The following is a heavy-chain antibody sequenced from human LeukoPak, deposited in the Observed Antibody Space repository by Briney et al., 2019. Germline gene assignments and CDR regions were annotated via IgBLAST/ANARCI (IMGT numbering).Heavy chain of an antibody. CDR2: IRYDGSNK. D-gene: IGHD2-2*01. Sequence: GGSLRLPCAASGFTFSSYGMHWVRQAPGKGLEWVAFIRYDGSNKYYADSVKGRFTISRDNSKNTLYLQMNSLRAEDTAVYYCAKDGVRSSTSLYYYYYYMDVWGKGTTVTVSS. J-gene: IGHJ6*03. CDR1: GFTFSSYG. CDR3: AKDGVRSSTSLYYYYYYMDV. V-gene: IGHV3-30*02.